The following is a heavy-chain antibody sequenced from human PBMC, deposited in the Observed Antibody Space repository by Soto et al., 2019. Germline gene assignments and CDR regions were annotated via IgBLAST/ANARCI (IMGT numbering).Heavy chain of an antibody. CDR1: GGNFRRYA. Sequence: QVQWVQSGAEVKKPGSSVKVSCKASGGNFRRYAISWVRQAPGQGLEWMGGILPIFGSPSHAQKFQGRVTVTADESTSTAYLELTSLTSEDTAMYYCVFGDCTTTSCSYYFYGLDVWGQGSPVTVSS. D-gene: IGHD2-2*01. J-gene: IGHJ6*02. CDR3: VFGDCTTTSCSYYFYGLDV. CDR2: ILPIFGSP. V-gene: IGHV1-69*01.